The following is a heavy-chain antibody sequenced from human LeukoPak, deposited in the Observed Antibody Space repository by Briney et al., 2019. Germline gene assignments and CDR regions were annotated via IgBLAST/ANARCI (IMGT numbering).Heavy chain of an antibody. J-gene: IGHJ5*02. CDR3: AKTLAHGSRGWYDMGS. CDR1: GFTFDDYA. CDR2: ISWNSGSI. V-gene: IGHV3-9*01. Sequence: GGSLRLSCAASGFTFDDYAMHWVRQAPGKGLEWVSGISWNSGSIGYADSVKGRFTIPRDNAKNSLYLQMNSLRAEDTALYYCAKTLAHGSRGWYDMGSWGQGTLVTVSS. D-gene: IGHD6-19*01.